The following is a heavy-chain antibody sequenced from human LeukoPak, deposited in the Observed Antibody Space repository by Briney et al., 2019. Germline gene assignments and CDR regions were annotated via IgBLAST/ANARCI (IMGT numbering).Heavy chain of an antibody. CDR3: AKGGSSSWYAEYFQH. D-gene: IGHD6-13*01. J-gene: IGHJ1*01. V-gene: IGHV3-23*03. CDR2: IYSGGST. CDR1: GFTFSSYA. Sequence: GGSLRLSCAASGFTFSSYAMSWVRQAPGKGLEWVSVIYSGGSTYYADSVKGRFTISRDNSKNTLYLQMNSLRAEDTAVYYCAKGGSSSWYAEYFQHWGQGTLVTVSS.